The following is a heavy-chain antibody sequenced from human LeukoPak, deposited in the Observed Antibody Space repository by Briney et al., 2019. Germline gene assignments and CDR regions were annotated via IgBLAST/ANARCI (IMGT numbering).Heavy chain of an antibody. J-gene: IGHJ3*02. D-gene: IGHD2-2*01. CDR3: ARGTIYCSSTSCYPVDAFDI. V-gene: IGHV1-8*02. CDR2: MNPNSGNT. CDR1: GGTFSSYA. Sequence: ASVKVSCKASGGTFSSYAISWVRQAPGQGLEWMGWMNPNSGNTGYAQKFQGRVTMTRNTSISTAYMELSSLRSEDTAVYYCARGTIYCSSTSCYPVDAFDIWGQGTMVTVSS.